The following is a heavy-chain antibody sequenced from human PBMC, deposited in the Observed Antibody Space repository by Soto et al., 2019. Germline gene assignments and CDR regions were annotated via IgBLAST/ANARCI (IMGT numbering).Heavy chain of an antibody. J-gene: IGHJ4*02. CDR2: ISYDGSNK. CDR3: ARTGIAVAGTPYYFDY. D-gene: IGHD6-19*01. Sequence: QVQLVESGGGVVQPGRSLRLSCAASGFTFSSYAMHWVRQAPGKGLEWVAVISYDGSNKYYADSVKGRFTISRDNSKNTLYLQMNSLRAEDTAVYYCARTGIAVAGTPYYFDYWGQGTLVTVSP. V-gene: IGHV3-30-3*01. CDR1: GFTFSSYA.